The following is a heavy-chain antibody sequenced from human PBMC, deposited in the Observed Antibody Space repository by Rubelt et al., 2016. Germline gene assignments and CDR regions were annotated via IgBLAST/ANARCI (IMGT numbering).Heavy chain of an antibody. V-gene: IGHV4-39*01. CDR2: INYSGTT. CDR3: AGSIPGLWGRASFDY. D-gene: IGHD3-16*01. J-gene: IGHJ4*02. Sequence: QLQLQESGPGRVKPSETLSLTCTVSGGSISSSSYSWGWIRQPPGKGLQWIGKINYSGTTYYKQSLKSRATISVDTSKYQSSLQPGCVTASDTAVSYWAGSIPGLWGRASFDYCGQGTLVTVSS. CDR1: GGSISSSSYS.